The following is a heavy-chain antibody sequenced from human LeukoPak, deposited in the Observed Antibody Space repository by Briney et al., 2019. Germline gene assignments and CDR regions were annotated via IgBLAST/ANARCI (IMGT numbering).Heavy chain of an antibody. CDR2: IYYSGST. D-gene: IGHD3-10*01. J-gene: IGHJ4*02. CDR3: ARGSYYGSGSFDY. V-gene: IGHV4-30-4*01. CDR1: GGSISSGDYY. Sequence: PSQTLSLTCTVSGGSISSGDYYWSWIRQPPGKGLEWIGYIYYSGSTYYNPSLKSRVTISVDTSKNQFSLKLSSVTAADTAVYYCARGSYYGSGSFDYWGQGTLVTASS.